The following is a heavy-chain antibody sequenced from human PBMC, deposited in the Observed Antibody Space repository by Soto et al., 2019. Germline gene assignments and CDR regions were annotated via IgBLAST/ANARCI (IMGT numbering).Heavy chain of an antibody. CDR2: IYYSGST. Sequence: SETLSLTCTVSGGSFSNYYMSWIRQPPGKGLEWIGYIYYSGSTNYNPSLKSRVTISVDTSKNQFSLKLSSVTAADTAVYSCARVRCLGTGTMLVDPWRQGTLVTVYS. D-gene: IGHD1-7*01. CDR3: ARVRCLGTGTMLVDP. CDR1: GGSFSNYY. J-gene: IGHJ5*01. V-gene: IGHV4-59*01.